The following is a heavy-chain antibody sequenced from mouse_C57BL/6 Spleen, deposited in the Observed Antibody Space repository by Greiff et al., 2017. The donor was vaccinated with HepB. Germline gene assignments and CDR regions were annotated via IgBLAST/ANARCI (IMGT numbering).Heavy chain of an antibody. J-gene: IGHJ3*01. CDR1: GFTFSNYW. D-gene: IGHD6-1*01. Sequence: EVQLQESGGGLVQPGGSMKLSCVASGFTFSNYWMNWVRQSPEKGLEWVAQIRLKSDNYATHYAESVKGRFTISRDDSKSSVYLQMNNLRAEDTGIYYCTEGMGIAYWGQGTLVTVSA. CDR3: TEGMGIAY. V-gene: IGHV6-3*01. CDR2: IRLKSDNYAT.